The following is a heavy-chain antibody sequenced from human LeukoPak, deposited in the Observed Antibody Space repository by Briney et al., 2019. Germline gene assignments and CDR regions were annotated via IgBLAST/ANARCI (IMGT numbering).Heavy chain of an antibody. Sequence: HSGGSLRLSCAASGFTFTNYWMHWVRQAAGKGLVWVSRINGDGSNTTYADSVKGRFTISRDTSNNRLYLQMNSLRADDTAVYYCGLWDVNAAFDIWGQGTMVTVSS. D-gene: IGHD1-26*01. CDR1: GFTFTNYW. V-gene: IGHV3-74*03. CDR3: GLWDVNAAFDI. J-gene: IGHJ3*02. CDR2: INGDGSNT.